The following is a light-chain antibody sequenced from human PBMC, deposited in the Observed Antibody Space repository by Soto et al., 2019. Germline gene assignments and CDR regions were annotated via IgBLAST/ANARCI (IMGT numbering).Light chain of an antibody. CDR1: QSISSW. V-gene: IGKV1-5*01. CDR2: DAS. J-gene: IGKJ1*01. CDR3: QQYNRYWS. Sequence: DIQMTQSPSTLSASVGDRVTITCRASQSISSWLAWYQQKPGKAPKLVIYDASSLEMGVPSRFSGSGSGTEFTLTISSLQPDDFAAYHCQQYNRYWSFGQGTKVEIK.